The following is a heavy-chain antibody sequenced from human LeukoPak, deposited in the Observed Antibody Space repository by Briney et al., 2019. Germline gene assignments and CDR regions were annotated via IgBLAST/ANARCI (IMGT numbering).Heavy chain of an antibody. Sequence: SETLSLTCTVSGGSISSYYWSWIRQPPGKGLEWIGYIYYSGSTNYNPSLKSRVTISVDTSKNQFSLKLSSVTAADTAVCYCARAYYDNRDWFDPWGQGTLVTVSS. J-gene: IGHJ5*02. V-gene: IGHV4-59*01. CDR1: GGSISSYY. CDR2: IYYSGST. D-gene: IGHD3-22*01. CDR3: ARAYYDNRDWFDP.